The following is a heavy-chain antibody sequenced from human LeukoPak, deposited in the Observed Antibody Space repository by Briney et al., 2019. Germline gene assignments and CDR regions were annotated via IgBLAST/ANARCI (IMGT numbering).Heavy chain of an antibody. CDR1: GGTFSSYA. Sequence: SVKVSCKASGGTFSSYAISWVRQAPGQGLEWMGGIIPIFGTANYAQKFQGRVTITADESTSTAYMELSSLRSEDTAVYYCASPLVEMATIGGYYYGMDVWGQGTTVTVSS. CDR3: ASPLVEMATIGGYYYGMDV. V-gene: IGHV1-69*13. CDR2: IIPIFGTA. D-gene: IGHD5-24*01. J-gene: IGHJ6*02.